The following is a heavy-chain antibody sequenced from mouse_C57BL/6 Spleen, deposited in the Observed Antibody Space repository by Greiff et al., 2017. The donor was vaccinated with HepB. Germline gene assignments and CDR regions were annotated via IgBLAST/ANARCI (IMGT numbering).Heavy chain of an antibody. CDR1: GYTFTSYG. CDR3: ARWINYYGSSYFDY. J-gene: IGHJ2*01. CDR2: IYPRSGNT. V-gene: IGHV1-81*01. D-gene: IGHD1-1*01. Sequence: QVHVKQSGAELARPGASVKLSCKASGYTFTSYGISWVKQRTGQGLEWIGEIYPRSGNTYYNEKFKGKATLTADKSSSTAYMELRSLTSEDSAVYFCARWINYYGSSYFDYWGQGTTLTVSS.